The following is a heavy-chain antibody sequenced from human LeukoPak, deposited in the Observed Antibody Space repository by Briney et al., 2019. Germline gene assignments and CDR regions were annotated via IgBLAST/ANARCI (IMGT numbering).Heavy chain of an antibody. CDR3: AKVSRAAAH. V-gene: IGHV3-23*01. CDR2: ISGSGGTS. CDR1: GFTFSEFA. Sequence: GGSLRLSCAASGFTFSEFAMGWVRQAPGKGLEWVSCISGSGGTSYYADSVKGRFTISRDNSKNTLYLQMNSLRAEDTAVYYCAKVSRAAAHWGQGTLVTVSS. J-gene: IGHJ4*02. D-gene: IGHD6-13*01.